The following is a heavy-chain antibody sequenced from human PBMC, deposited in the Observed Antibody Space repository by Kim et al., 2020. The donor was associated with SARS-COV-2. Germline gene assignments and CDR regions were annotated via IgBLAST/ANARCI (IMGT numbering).Heavy chain of an antibody. CDR1: GDSINTGVSY. V-gene: IGHV4-39*01. Sequence: SETLSLTCTVSGDSINTGVSYWGWIRQPPGKGLEWIGNIYHTGRTHYNPSLKSRVTISLDTSKTQISLELTSVTAADTAVYYCATRDIVGVTLYFDYWGQGALVTVSS. J-gene: IGHJ4*02. CDR3: ATRDIVGVTLYFDY. CDR2: IYHTGRT. D-gene: IGHD1-26*01.